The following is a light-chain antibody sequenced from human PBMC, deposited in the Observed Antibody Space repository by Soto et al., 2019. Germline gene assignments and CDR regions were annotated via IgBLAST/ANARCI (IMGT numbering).Light chain of an antibody. CDR3: QQYNNWPPAT. V-gene: IGKV3-15*01. J-gene: IGKJ1*01. Sequence: IVMTQSPATLSVSPGERATLSCRASQSVSSKLAWYQQKPGQAPRLLIYRASTRATDIPARFSGSGSGTEFTLTISSLQSEDFAVYYCQQYNNWPPATFGHGTRVEIK. CDR1: QSVSSK. CDR2: RAS.